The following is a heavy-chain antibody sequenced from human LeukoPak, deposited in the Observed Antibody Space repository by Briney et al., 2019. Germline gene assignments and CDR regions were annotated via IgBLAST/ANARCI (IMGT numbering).Heavy chain of an antibody. V-gene: IGHV4-61*10. D-gene: IGHD2-15*01. CDR1: GGSISSGSYY. CDR2: IYYSGST. CDR3: AREGYCSGGSCYSGTWFDP. Sequence: PSQTLSLTCTVSGGSISSGSYYWSWIRQPAGKGLEWIGYIYYSGSTNYNPSLKSRVTISVDTSKNQFSLKLSSVTAADTAVYYCAREGYCSGGSCYSGTWFDPWGQGTLVTVSS. J-gene: IGHJ5*02.